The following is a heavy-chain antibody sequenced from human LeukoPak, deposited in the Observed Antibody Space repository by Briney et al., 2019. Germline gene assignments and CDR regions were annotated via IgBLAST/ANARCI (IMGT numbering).Heavy chain of an antibody. Sequence: SETLSLTCTVSGVSISTDNFYWGWIRQPPGKGLEWIGTFYYSGTTYYNPSLKSRLTISVDTSKNQFSLKLSSVTAADTSVYYCARHRESDFGYYYMDVWGKGTTVTVSS. CDR2: FYYSGTT. CDR1: GVSISTDNFY. CDR3: ARHRESDFGYYYMDV. D-gene: IGHD4-17*01. V-gene: IGHV4-39*01. J-gene: IGHJ6*03.